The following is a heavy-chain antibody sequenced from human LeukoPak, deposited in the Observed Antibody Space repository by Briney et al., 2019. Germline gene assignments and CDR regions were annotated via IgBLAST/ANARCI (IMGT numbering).Heavy chain of an antibody. CDR1: GFTVSSNY. V-gene: IGHV3-53*01. D-gene: IGHD4-23*01. J-gene: IGHJ4*02. CDR2: IYSGGRT. Sequence: GGSLRLSCAASGFTVSSNYMSWVRQAPEKGLEWVSVIYSGGRTSYADSVEGRFTISRDNSKNTLYLQMNSLRVEDTAVYYCAKYGGGNAYYFDYWGQGTLVTVSS. CDR3: AKYGGGNAYYFDY.